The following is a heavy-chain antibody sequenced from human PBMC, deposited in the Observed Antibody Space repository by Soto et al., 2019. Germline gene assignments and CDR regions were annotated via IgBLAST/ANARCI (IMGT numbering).Heavy chain of an antibody. V-gene: IGHV3-21*01. Sequence: EVQLVESGGGLVKPGGSLRLSCAASGFTFSSYSMNGVRQAPGKGLEWVSSISSSSSYIYYADSVKGRFTISRDNAKNSLYLQMNSLRAEDTAVYYCARAPYYYDSRGYWAYWGQGTLVTVSS. D-gene: IGHD3-22*01. CDR2: ISSSSSYI. CDR1: GFTFSSYS. J-gene: IGHJ4*02. CDR3: ARAPYYYDSRGYWAY.